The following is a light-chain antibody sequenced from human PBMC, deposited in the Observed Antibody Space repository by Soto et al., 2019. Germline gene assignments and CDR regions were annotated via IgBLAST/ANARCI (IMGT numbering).Light chain of an antibody. Sequence: EIVLTQSPATLSLAPGEIATLSCRATQSTSNTYLAWYQPKPGQAPRLLIYDASSRATGIPDRFIGSGSGTDFTLTISRLQPEDFAVYFFQQYGRSPGLFTFGPGTKVDIK. CDR1: QSTSNTY. CDR2: DAS. CDR3: QQYGRSPGLFT. V-gene: IGKV3-20*01. J-gene: IGKJ3*01.